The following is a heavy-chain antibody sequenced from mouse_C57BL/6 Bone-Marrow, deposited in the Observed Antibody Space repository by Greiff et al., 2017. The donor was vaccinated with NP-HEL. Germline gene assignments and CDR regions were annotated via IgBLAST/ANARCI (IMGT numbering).Heavy chain of an antibody. J-gene: IGHJ3*01. V-gene: IGHV3-6*01. Sequence: EVKLLESGPGLVKPSQSLSLTCSVTGYSITSGYYWNWIRQFPGNKLEWMGYISYDGSNNYNPSLKNRISITRDTSKNQFFLKLNSVTTEDTATYYCAKEGGDTKAYWGQGTLVTVSA. CDR1: GYSITSGYY. CDR2: ISYDGSN. CDR3: AKEGGDTKAY. D-gene: IGHD1-3*01.